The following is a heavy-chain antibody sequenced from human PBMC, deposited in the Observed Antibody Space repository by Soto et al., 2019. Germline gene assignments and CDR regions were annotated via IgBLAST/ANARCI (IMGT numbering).Heavy chain of an antibody. V-gene: IGHV1-69*13. CDR2: IIPIFGTA. D-gene: IGHD3-22*01. CDR1: GGTFSSYA. Sequence: SVKVSCKASGGTFSSYAISWVRQAPGQGLEWMGGIIPIFGTANYAQKFQGRVTITADESTSTAYMELSSLRSEDTAVYYCARDSPTYSSGYYWYFDYWGQGTLVTVSS. CDR3: ARDSPTYSSGYYWYFDY. J-gene: IGHJ4*02.